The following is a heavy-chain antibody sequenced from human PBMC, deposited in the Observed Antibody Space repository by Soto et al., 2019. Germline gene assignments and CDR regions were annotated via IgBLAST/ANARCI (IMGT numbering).Heavy chain of an antibody. CDR1: GFMFTKST. J-gene: IGHJ3*02. D-gene: IGHD3-9*01. CDR2: ITSASDYI. V-gene: IGHV3-21*01. CDR3: ARVGTGSSTPLDI. Sequence: GGSLRLSCVASGFMFTKSTMNWVRQAPGKGLEWVSSITSASDYIFYADSVKGRSTISRDNANNSLYLQMNSLRAEDTAVYHCARVGTGSSTPLDIWGQGTMVTVSS.